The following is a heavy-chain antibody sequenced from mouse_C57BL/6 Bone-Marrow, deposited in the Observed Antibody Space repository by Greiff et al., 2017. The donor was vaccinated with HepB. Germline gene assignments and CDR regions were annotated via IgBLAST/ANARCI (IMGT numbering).Heavy chain of an antibody. V-gene: IGHV5-4*01. CDR2: ISDGGSYT. D-gene: IGHD4-1*01. CDR1: GFTFSSYA. J-gene: IGHJ3*01. CDR3: ARGGGTGTGFAY. Sequence: EVQVVESGGGLVKPGGSLKLSCAASGFTFSSYAMSWVRQTPEKRLEWVATISDGGSYTYYPDNVKGRFNISRDNAKNNLYLQMSQLKSEDTARYYCARGGGTGTGFAYWGQGTLVTVSA.